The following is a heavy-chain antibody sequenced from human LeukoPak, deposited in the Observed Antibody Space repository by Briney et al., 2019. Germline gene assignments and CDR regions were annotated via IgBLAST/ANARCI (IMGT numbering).Heavy chain of an antibody. CDR1: GYTFTSYA. V-gene: IGHV1-3*01. CDR3: AMLSSSGGSSWDY. D-gene: IGHD2-15*01. Sequence: ASVEVSCKASGYTFTSYAMHWVRQAPGQRLEWMGWINAGNGNTKYSQKFQGRVTITRDTSASTAYMELSSLRSEDTAVYYCAMLSSSGGSSWDYWGQGTLVTVSS. CDR2: INAGNGNT. J-gene: IGHJ4*02.